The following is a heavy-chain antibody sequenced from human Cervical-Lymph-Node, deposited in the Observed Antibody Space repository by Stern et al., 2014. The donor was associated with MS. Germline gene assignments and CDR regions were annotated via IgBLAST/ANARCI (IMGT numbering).Heavy chain of an antibody. CDR2: IYWDDDD. Sequence: QITLKESGPSLVRPTQTVTLTCTVSGLSLSADGVGVGWIRQAPGKALEWLALIYWDDDDRYSQSLKNRLTIKKDTSKNQVVLTMTDMDPEDTGTYYCAHSFGSVSGTYSGMDVWGQGTTVTVS. V-gene: IGHV2-5*02. CDR3: AHSFGSVSGTYSGMDV. CDR1: GLSLSADGVG. J-gene: IGHJ6*02. D-gene: IGHD1-7*01.